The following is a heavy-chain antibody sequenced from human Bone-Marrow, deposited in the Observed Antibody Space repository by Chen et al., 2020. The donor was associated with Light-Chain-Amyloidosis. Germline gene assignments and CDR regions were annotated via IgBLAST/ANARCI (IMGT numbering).Heavy chain of an antibody. D-gene: IGHD3-10*01. CDR3: TRKGGYFDF. J-gene: IGHJ4*02. CDR1: GLNFSSFG. V-gene: IGHV3-23*04. CDR2: VSGSTVST. Sequence: EVQLVESGGGLVQPGGSLRLSCATSGLNFSSFGMSWVRQAPGKGLEWVSTVSGSTVSTYYAGAVKGRFIISRDNSKSTLYLQMNSLRAGDTAVYFCTRKGGYFDFWGQGSLVTVSS.